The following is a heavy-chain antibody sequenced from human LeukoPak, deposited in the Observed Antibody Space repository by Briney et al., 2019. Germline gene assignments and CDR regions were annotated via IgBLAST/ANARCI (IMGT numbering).Heavy chain of an antibody. V-gene: IGHV5-51*01. D-gene: IGHD3-9*01. J-gene: IGHJ4*02. Sequence: GESLKISCKGSGYSFTGYWIAWVRQMPGKGPEWMGIIYPDDSDTRYSPSFQGQVTISADKSINTAYLQWNSLKASDTAMYYCARQADYNMLTGYYKGHLDYWGQGTLVTVSS. CDR2: IYPDDSDT. CDR1: GYSFTGYW. CDR3: ARQADYNMLTGYYKGHLDY.